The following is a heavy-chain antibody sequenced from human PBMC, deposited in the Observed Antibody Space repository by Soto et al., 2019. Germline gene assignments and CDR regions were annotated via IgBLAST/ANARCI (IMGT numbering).Heavy chain of an antibody. CDR1: GYTFTSYA. J-gene: IGHJ4*02. V-gene: IGHV1-3*01. CDR3: ARGNRYSSGWYFDY. D-gene: IGHD6-19*01. CDR2: INAGNGNT. Sequence: QVQLVQSGAEVKKPGASVKVSCKASGYTFTSYAMHWVRQAPGQRLEWMGWINAGNGNTKYSQKFQGRVTITRDTCASAGYVEPRSRRSEDTAVYYCARGNRYSSGWYFDYWGQGTLVTVSS.